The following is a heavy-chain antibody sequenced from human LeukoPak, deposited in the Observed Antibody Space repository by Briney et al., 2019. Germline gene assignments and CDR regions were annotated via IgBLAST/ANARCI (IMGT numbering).Heavy chain of an antibody. D-gene: IGHD5-18*01. J-gene: IGHJ4*02. CDR3: ASPQRAYSLS. V-gene: IGHV5-51*01. Sequence: GESLKISCKGSGYSFTTYWIAWVRQMPGKGLEWMGIIYPGDSDTRYSPSFQGQVTISVDKSISTAYLQWSSLKASDTAMYYCASPQRAYSLSWGQGTLVTVSS. CDR1: GYSFTTYW. CDR2: IYPGDSDT.